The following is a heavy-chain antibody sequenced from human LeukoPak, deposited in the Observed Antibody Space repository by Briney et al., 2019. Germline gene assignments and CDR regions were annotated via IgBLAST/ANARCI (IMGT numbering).Heavy chain of an antibody. D-gene: IGHD2-2*01. V-gene: IGHV3-20*04. J-gene: IGHJ4*02. CDR2: INWNGGST. CDR3: ARADCSSTSCYYGY. Sequence: GGSLRLSCAASGFTFDDYGMSWVRQAPGKGLEWVSGINWNGGSTGYADSVKGRFTISRDNAKNSLYLQMNSLRAEDTALYYFARADCSSTSCYYGYWGQGTLVTVSS. CDR1: GFTFDDYG.